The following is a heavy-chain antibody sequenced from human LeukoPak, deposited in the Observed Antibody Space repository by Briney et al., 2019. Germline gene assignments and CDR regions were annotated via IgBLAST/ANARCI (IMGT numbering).Heavy chain of an antibody. Sequence: GGSLRLPCAASGFTSSIYWMSWVRQATGRRLEWVANINQDGSQKYYVDSVKGRFTISRDNSKTSFFLQMSSLRAEDTSVYYCARGLGYCSSTSCYDWFDPWGQGTLVTVSS. CDR1: GFTSSIYW. D-gene: IGHD2-2*01. V-gene: IGHV3-7*01. CDR2: INQDGSQK. CDR3: ARGLGYCSSTSCYDWFDP. J-gene: IGHJ5*02.